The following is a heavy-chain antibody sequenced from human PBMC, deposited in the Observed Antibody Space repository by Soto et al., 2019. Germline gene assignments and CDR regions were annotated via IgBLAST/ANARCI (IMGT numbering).Heavy chain of an antibody. CDR2: IHWNDHK. D-gene: IGHD3-22*01. CDR1: GFSLTVYAVR. J-gene: IGHJ5*02. V-gene: IGHV2-5*04. Sequence: ESGPLLVNPTQTLTLNCSFSGFSLTVYAVRVTWFRQPPGETLEWLALIHWNDHKRYSPYLKSSLTITKDTSKNQVVVTLSNLEPLDTGTYFCVHTKDSSGFLTSWGQGILVTVSS. CDR3: VHTKDSSGFLTS.